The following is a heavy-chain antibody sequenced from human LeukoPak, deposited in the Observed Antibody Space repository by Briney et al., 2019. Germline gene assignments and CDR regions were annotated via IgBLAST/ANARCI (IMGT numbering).Heavy chain of an antibody. V-gene: IGHV4-61*02. CDR2: IYTSGST. D-gene: IGHD6-19*01. CDR1: GGSISSSSYY. J-gene: IGHJ5*02. Sequence: PSETLSLTCTVSGGSISSSSYYWSWIRQPAGKGLEWIGRIYTSGSTNYNPSLKSRVTMSVDTSKNQLSLKLSSVTAADTAVYYCARDHESSGWYHHNFRFDPWGQGTLVTVSS. CDR3: ARDHESSGWYHHNFRFDP.